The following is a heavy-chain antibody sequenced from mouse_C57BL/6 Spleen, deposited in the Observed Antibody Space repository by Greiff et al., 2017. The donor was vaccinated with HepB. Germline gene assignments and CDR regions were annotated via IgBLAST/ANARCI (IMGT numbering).Heavy chain of an antibody. CDR1: GYTFTSYW. D-gene: IGHD2-3*01. V-gene: IGHV1-64*01. J-gene: IGHJ4*01. CDR3: ASTMKVYYAMDY. Sequence: VQLQQPWAELVKPGASVKLSCKASGYTFTSYWMHWVKQRPGQGLEWIGMIHPNSGSTNYNEKFKSKATLTVDKSSSTAYMQLSSLTSEDSAVYYCASTMKVYYAMDYWGQGTSVTVSS. CDR2: IHPNSGST.